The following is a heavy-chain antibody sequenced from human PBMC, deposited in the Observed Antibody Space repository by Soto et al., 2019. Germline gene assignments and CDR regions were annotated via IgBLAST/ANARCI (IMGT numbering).Heavy chain of an antibody. CDR1: GRSISEINSY. V-gene: IGHV4-39*01. CDR3: ARPEGGYGSGYSWFDP. D-gene: IGHD5-12*01. J-gene: IGHJ5*02. Sequence: QLQLQESGPGLVKPSETLSLTCNVSGRSISEINSYWGWIRQTPGEGLEWIGTIHHTGSTYYNPSLKSRVIISLDTSKNQFSLKLSSVTAADTALYYCARPEGGYGSGYSWFDPWGQGTRVTVSS. CDR2: IHHTGST.